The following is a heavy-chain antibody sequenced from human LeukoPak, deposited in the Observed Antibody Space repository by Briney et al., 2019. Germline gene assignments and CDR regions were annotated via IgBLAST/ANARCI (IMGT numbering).Heavy chain of an antibody. J-gene: IGHJ4*02. V-gene: IGHV4-30-4*08. CDR2: IYYSGST. D-gene: IGHD1-7*01. CDR1: GGSIRRGDYF. Sequence: PSQTLSLTCTVSGGSIRRGDYFWSWIRQPPGKGLEWIGYIYYSGSTYYNPSLKSRVTMSLDTSKNPFSLNLSSVTAADTAVYYCATAENSVLGYWGQGTLVTVSS. CDR3: ATAENSVLGY.